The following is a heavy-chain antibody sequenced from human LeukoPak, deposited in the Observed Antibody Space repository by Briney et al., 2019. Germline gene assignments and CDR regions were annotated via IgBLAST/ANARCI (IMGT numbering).Heavy chain of an antibody. J-gene: IGHJ6*02. Sequence: GGSLRLSCAASGLTVTNAWMNWVRQAQGKGREWVGRIASKTDGGTTDYAAPVKGRFTISRDDSKNTLFLQMNSLKIEDTAVYYCTTDEDWNYARKDVWGQGATVIVSS. CDR3: TTDEDWNYARKDV. CDR1: GLTVTNAW. V-gene: IGHV3-15*04. CDR2: IASKTDGGTT. D-gene: IGHD1-7*01.